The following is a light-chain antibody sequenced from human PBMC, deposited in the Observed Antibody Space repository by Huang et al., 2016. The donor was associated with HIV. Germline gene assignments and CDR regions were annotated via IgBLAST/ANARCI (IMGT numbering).Light chain of an antibody. CDR3: QQYNNWPPGYT. Sequence: EIVMMQSPAILSVSPGERVTLSCRASQNVSSNLAWYQQKPGQAPRLLIYGASTRATRIPARFSGSGSGTEFTLTVSSLHSEDFAVYYCQQYNNWPPGYTFGQGTNLEIK. CDR1: QNVSSN. J-gene: IGKJ2*01. CDR2: GAS. V-gene: IGKV3-15*01.